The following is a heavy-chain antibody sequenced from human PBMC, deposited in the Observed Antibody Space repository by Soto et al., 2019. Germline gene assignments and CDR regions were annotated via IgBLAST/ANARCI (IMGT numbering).Heavy chain of an antibody. CDR2: ISYDGSNK. CDR1: GFTFSSYG. J-gene: IGHJ4*02. Sequence: QVQLVESGGGVVQPGRSLRLSCAASGFTFSSYGMHWVLPAPGKGLEWVAVISYDGSNKYYADSVKGRFTISRDNSQNTLYLHMNSLRAEDTAVYYCAKDLDCGGDCYSAQEDYWGQVNLVTVSS. V-gene: IGHV3-30*18. CDR3: AKDLDCGGDCYSAQEDY. D-gene: IGHD2-21*02.